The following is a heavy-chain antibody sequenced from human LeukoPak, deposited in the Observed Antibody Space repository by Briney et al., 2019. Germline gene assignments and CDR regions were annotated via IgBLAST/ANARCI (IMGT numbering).Heavy chain of an antibody. J-gene: IGHJ4*02. CDR3: AKGLGIQLWPGVDY. CDR1: GFTFSNYA. D-gene: IGHD5-18*01. CDR2: ITGPGGST. V-gene: IGHV3-23*01. Sequence: GGSLRLSCAASGFTFSNYAMSWVRQAPGKGLHWVSTITGPGGSTYSADSVKGRLTISRDNSKNTLYLQMNSLRAEDTAVYYCAKGLGIQLWPGVDYWGQGTLVTVSS.